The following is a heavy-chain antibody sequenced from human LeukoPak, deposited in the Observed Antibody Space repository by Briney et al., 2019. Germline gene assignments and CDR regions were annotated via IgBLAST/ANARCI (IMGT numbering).Heavy chain of an antibody. D-gene: IGHD2-21*01. V-gene: IGHV4-39*01. CDR3: ARRARDDYWHFDL. CDR1: GASISSSSYY. Sequence: PSETLSLTCTVSGASISSSSYYWGWIRQPPGKGLEWIGTIYYSGNTYYNPSLKQRVTISADTSKNQVPLNVTSVTAADTAVYICARRARDDYWHFDLWGRGTLVTVSS. J-gene: IGHJ2*01. CDR2: IYYSGNT.